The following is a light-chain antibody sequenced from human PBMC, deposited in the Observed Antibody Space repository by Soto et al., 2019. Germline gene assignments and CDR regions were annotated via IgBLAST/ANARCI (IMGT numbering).Light chain of an antibody. V-gene: IGLV1-40*01. CDR1: SSNIGAGYD. CDR3: QSYDSSLSGSEV. J-gene: IGLJ1*01. Sequence: QSALTQPPSVSGAPGQRVTISCTGSSSNIGAGYDVHWYQQLPGTAPKLLIYGNGNRPSGVPDRFSGSKSGTSASLAITGLQAEDEADYYCQSYDSSLSGSEVFGTGTKATVL. CDR2: GNG.